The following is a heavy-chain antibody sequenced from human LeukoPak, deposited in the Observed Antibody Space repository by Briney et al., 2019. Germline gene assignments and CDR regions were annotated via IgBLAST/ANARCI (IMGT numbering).Heavy chain of an antibody. D-gene: IGHD3-10*01. CDR2: ISSSSSYI. V-gene: IGHV3-21*01. Sequence: GRSLRLSCAASGFTFSSYSMNWVRQAPGKGLEWVSSISSSSSYIYYADSVKGRFTISRDNAKNSLYLQMNSLRAEDTAVYYCARGTRRIDYWGQGTLVTVSS. CDR3: ARGTRRIDY. CDR1: GFTFSSYS. J-gene: IGHJ4*02.